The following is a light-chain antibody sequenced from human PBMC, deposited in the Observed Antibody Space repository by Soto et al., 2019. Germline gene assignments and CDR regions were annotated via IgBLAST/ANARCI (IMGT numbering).Light chain of an antibody. CDR1: QSINIW. J-gene: IGKJ1*01. Sequence: DIQMTQSPSTLSASVGDRVTITCRASQSINIWLAWYQQKPGKAPKLLIYKASSLEGGVPSRFSGSGSGTDFTLTISSLQPEDFATYYCQQSYSSPPTFGQGTKVDIK. CDR2: KAS. V-gene: IGKV1-5*03. CDR3: QQSYSSPPT.